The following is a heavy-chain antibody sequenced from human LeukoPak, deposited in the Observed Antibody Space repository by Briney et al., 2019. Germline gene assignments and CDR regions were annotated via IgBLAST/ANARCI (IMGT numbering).Heavy chain of an antibody. Sequence: SETLPLTCTVSGGSISSYYWSWIRQPPGKGLEWIGYIYYSGSTNYNPSLKSRVTISVDTSKNQFSLKLSSVTAADTAVYYCARHASILPYYFDYWGQGTLVTVSS. D-gene: IGHD2/OR15-2a*01. CDR1: GGSISSYY. V-gene: IGHV4-59*08. CDR2: IYYSGST. J-gene: IGHJ4*02. CDR3: ARHASILPYYFDY.